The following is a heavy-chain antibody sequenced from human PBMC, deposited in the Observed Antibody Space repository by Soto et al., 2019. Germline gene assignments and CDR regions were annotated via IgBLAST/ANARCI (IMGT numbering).Heavy chain of an antibody. CDR2: IYYSGVS. Sequence: SETLSLTCTVSGGSIRSYYWSWIRQPPGKGLEWIGYIYYSGVSNYNPPPKSRVNMSVDTSNNQFFLKLNSVTAADTAVFYCAREGTSSWSGDYGMDVWGQGTMVTVS. CDR1: GGSIRSYY. CDR3: AREGTSSWSGDYGMDV. D-gene: IGHD6-13*01. V-gene: IGHV4-59*01. J-gene: IGHJ6*02.